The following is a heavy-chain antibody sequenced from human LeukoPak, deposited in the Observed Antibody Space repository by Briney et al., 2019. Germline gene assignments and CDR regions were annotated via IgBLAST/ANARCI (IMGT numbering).Heavy chain of an antibody. CDR3: AKDLSRAGYYDSSNILGYFDY. CDR1: GFTFDDYA. CDR2: INWNSGSI. J-gene: IGHJ4*02. V-gene: IGHV3-9*01. Sequence: GRSLRLSCAASGFTFDDYAMHWVRQAPGKGLEWVSGINWNSGSIGYADSVKGRFTISRDNAKNSLYLQMNSLRAEDTALYYCAKDLSRAGYYDSSNILGYFDYWGQGTLVTVSS. D-gene: IGHD3-22*01.